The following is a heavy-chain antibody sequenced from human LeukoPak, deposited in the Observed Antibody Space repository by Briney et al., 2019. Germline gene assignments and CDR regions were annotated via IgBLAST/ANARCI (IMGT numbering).Heavy chain of an antibody. D-gene: IGHD6-13*01. V-gene: IGHV3-21*01. Sequence: PGGSLRLSCTASGFTFRDHAMSWVRQAPGQGLEWVSFISRSSSYIYYADSVKGRFTISRDNAKNSLYLQMNSLRAEDTAVYYCAREGYSSSWHSFDYWGQGTLVTVSS. CDR1: GFTFRDHA. CDR2: ISRSSSYI. CDR3: AREGYSSSWHSFDY. J-gene: IGHJ4*02.